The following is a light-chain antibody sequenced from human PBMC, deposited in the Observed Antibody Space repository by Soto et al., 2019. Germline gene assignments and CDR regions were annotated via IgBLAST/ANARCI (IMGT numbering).Light chain of an antibody. Sequence: EIVMTQSPATLSLSPGERATLSCRASQSVSSNLAWYKQKPGQAPRLLMYDASKRAAGIPAGFSGSGSGTEFTLTISGLKSEDFEVYYCQQYNNWPQTFGQGTKVDIK. V-gene: IGKV3D-15*01. CDR3: QQYNNWPQT. CDR2: DAS. J-gene: IGKJ1*01. CDR1: QSVSSN.